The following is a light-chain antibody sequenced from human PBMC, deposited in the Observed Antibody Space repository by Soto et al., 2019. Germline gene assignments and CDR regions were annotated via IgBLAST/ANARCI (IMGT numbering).Light chain of an antibody. CDR2: GVS. CDR1: SSDVGGYNY. V-gene: IGLV2-14*01. Sequence: QSVLPQPASVSGSLGHSISISCTGTSSDVGGYNYVSWYQQLPGKAPKLLISGVSNRPSGVSHRFSGSKSGNTASLTISGLQAEDEADYYCSSYRTGGHFVFGTGTKVTVL. J-gene: IGLJ1*01. CDR3: SSYRTGGHFV.